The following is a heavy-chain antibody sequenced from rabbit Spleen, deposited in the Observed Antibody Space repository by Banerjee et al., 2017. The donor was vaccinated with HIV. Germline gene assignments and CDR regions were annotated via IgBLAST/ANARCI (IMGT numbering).Heavy chain of an antibody. V-gene: IGHV1S47*01. D-gene: IGHD2-1*01. CDR3: VRRDAYDDL. CDR2: IAPIFDSI. Sequence: QEQLKETGGGLVQPGGSLTLSCKASGFDLSSYGVSWVRQAPGKGLEWIGYIAPIFDSIYYASWVNGRFTISRDNAQNTVDLQMNSLTAADTANYFCVRRDAYDDLWGQGTLVTVS. J-gene: IGHJ4*01. CDR1: GFDLSSYG.